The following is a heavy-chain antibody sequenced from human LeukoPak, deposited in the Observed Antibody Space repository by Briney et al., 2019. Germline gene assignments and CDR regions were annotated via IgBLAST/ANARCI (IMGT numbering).Heavy chain of an antibody. Sequence: PSETLSLTCTVSGGSIRTYYWSWIRQPAGKGLEWIGRLYTSGSTNHTPPLQSRVTMSVDTSKNQFSLNLTSVTATNTAVYYCARDFSGGYDRTWFDPWGQGTLVTVSS. V-gene: IGHV4-4*07. CDR2: LYTSGST. CDR3: ARDFSGGYDRTWFDP. J-gene: IGHJ5*02. D-gene: IGHD1-26*01. CDR1: GGSIRTYY.